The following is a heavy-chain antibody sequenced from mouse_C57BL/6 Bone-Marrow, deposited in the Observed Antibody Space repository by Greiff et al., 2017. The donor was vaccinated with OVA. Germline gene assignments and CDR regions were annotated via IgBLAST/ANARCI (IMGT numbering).Heavy chain of an antibody. J-gene: IGHJ4*01. CDR3: ASFYGAYAMDY. D-gene: IGHD1-1*01. Sequence: EVMLVASEGGLVQPGSSMKLSCTASGFTFSDYYMAWVRQVPEKGLEWVANINYDGSSTYYLDSLKSRFIISRDNAKNILYLQMSSLKSEDTATYYCASFYGAYAMDYWGQGTSVTVSS. CDR2: INYDGSST. CDR1: GFTFSDYY. V-gene: IGHV5-16*01.